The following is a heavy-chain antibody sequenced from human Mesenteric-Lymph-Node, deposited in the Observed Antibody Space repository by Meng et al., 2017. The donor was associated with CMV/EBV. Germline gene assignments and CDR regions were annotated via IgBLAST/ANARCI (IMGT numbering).Heavy chain of an antibody. CDR1: GGSISSDGYY. J-gene: IGHJ4*02. D-gene: IGHD3-22*01. V-gene: IGHV4-31*02. CDR2: IYYSGYT. Sequence: SGGSISSDGYYWSWTRQHPGKGLEWIGYIYYSGYTYYNPYLKSRVTISRDTSRNQFSLRLTSVTAADTAVYYCARSGYYDISTDPVWGQGTLVTVSS. CDR3: ARSGYYDISTDPV.